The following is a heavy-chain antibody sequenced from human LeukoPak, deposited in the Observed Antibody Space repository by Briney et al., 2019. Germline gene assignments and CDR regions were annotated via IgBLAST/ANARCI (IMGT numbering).Heavy chain of an antibody. CDR1: GHAFSSYG. V-gene: IGHV1-18*01. CDR3: ARDAYGSGKGYFDY. Sequence: ASVKVSCKASGHAFSSYGFSWVRQAPGQGLEWMGWISGYDGNTKSVDKLQGSVTLTTDTSTSTAYLELRSLTSDDTAVYYCARDAYGSGKGYFDYWGQGTLVTVSS. CDR2: ISGYDGNT. J-gene: IGHJ4*02. D-gene: IGHD3-10*01.